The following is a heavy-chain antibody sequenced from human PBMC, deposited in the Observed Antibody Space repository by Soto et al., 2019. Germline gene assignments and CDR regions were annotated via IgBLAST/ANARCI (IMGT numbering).Heavy chain of an antibody. Sequence: GGSLRLSCAASGFTFSSYAMSWVRQAPGKGLEWVSAISGSGGSTYYADSVKGRFTISRDNSKNTLYLQMNSLRAEDTAVYYCAKNYYDSSGYYWVLFDYWGQGTLVTVSS. CDR2: ISGSGGST. V-gene: IGHV3-23*01. D-gene: IGHD3-22*01. J-gene: IGHJ4*02. CDR3: AKNYYDSSGYYWVLFDY. CDR1: GFTFSSYA.